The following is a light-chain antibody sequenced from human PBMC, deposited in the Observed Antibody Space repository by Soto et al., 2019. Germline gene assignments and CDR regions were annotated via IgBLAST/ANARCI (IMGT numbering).Light chain of an antibody. J-gene: IGKJ2*01. Sequence: DIQMTQSPSSLSASVGDRVTITCRASQSISSYLNWYQQKPGKAPKLLIYAASSLQSGVPSRFSGRGSGTDFTLNISSLQPEDFATYYCQQSYSTPRTFGQGTKLEIK. V-gene: IGKV1-39*01. CDR2: AAS. CDR1: QSISSY. CDR3: QQSYSTPRT.